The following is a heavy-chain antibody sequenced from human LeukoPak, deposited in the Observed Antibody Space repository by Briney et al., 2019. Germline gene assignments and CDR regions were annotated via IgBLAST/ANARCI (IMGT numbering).Heavy chain of an antibody. D-gene: IGHD5-18*01. J-gene: IGHJ4*02. CDR1: GFTFSNFN. CDR2: ISSSGYSI. Sequence: PGGSLRLSCAASGFTFSNFNMNWVRQAPGKGLEWVSCISSSGYSIYYADSVKGRFTISRDNAKNSLYLQMNSLRAEDTAMYYCARRATTERGHSYGLDFWGQGTLVTVSS. V-gene: IGHV3-21*01. CDR3: ARRATTERGHSYGLDF.